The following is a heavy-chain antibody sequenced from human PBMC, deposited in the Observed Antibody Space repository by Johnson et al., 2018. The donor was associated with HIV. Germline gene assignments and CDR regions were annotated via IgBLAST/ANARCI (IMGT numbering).Heavy chain of an antibody. J-gene: IGHJ3*02. D-gene: IGHD3-16*01. V-gene: IGHV3-11*04. CDR1: GFTFHDSY. CDR2: ISGSGGTM. Sequence: QMQLVESGGGLIQPGGSLRLSCAASGFTFHDSYMSWIRQAPGKGLECISYISGSGGTMYSADSVKGRFTISRNNANNSLHLQMNNLRAEDTAVYFCAKPPSMGADAFDIWGQGTMVTVSS. CDR3: AKPPSMGADAFDI.